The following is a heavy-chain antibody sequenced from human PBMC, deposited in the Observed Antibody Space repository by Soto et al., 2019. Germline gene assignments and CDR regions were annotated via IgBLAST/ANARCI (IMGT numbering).Heavy chain of an antibody. CDR3: AKVKPDRFLEWLPPSEDYYGMDV. CDR1: GFTFSSYA. CDR2: ISGSGGST. Sequence: GVSLRLSCAASGFTFSSYAMSWVRQAPGKGPEWVSAISGSGGSTYYADSVKGRFTISRDNSKNTLYLQMNSLRAEDTAVYYCAKVKPDRFLEWLPPSEDYYGMDVWGQGTTVTVSS. D-gene: IGHD3-3*01. J-gene: IGHJ6*02. V-gene: IGHV3-23*01.